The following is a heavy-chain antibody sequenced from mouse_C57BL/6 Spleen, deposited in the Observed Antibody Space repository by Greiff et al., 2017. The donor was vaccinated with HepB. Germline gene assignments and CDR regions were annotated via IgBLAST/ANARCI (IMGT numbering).Heavy chain of an antibody. CDR1: GYTFTSYW. V-gene: IGHV1-50*01. Sequence: QVQLKQPGAELVKPGASVKLSCKASGYTFTSYWMQWVKQRPGQGLEWIGEIDPSDSYTNYNQKFKGKATLTVDTSSSTAYMQLSSLTSEDSAVYYCARYGGYYWYFDVWGTGTTVTVSS. J-gene: IGHJ1*03. CDR3: ARYGGYYWYFDV. D-gene: IGHD1-1*01. CDR2: IDPSDSYT.